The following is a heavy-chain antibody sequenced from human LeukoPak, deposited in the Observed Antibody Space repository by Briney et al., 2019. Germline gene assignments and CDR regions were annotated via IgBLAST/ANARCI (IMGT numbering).Heavy chain of an antibody. V-gene: IGHV3-7*01. D-gene: IGHD1-7*01. CDR3: ARAMVELLSLDY. CDR2: IKQDGSEK. CDR1: GFIFSSYW. J-gene: IGHJ4*02. Sequence: GGSLRLSCAASGFIFSSYWMSWVRQAPGKGLEWVANIKQDGSEKYYVDSVKGRFTISRDNAKNSLYLQMNSLRAEDTAVYYCARAMVELLSLDYWGQGTLVTVSS.